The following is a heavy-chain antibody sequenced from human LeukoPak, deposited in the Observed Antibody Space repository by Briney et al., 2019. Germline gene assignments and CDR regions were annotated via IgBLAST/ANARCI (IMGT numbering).Heavy chain of an antibody. D-gene: IGHD1-14*01. V-gene: IGHV3-7*01. CDR2: IKQDGSEK. CDR1: GFTFSNYW. CDR3: ARNQRRLDY. Sequence: PGGSLRLSRAASGFTFSNYWMTWARQAPGKGLELVANIKQDGSEKYYVDSVKGRFTISRDNAKNSLYLQMNSLRAEDTAVYYCARNQRRLDYWGQGTLVTVSS. J-gene: IGHJ4*02.